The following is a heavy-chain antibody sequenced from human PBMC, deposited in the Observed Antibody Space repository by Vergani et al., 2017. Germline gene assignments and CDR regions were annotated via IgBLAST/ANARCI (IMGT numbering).Heavy chain of an antibody. CDR3: AKELGTWSGGGWFDP. CDR1: GFTSAGYA. V-gene: IGHV3-9*02. CDR2: ISWNSNSI. J-gene: IGHJ5*02. D-gene: IGHD1-14*01. Sequence: EVQLEESGGGLVLPGRSLRLSCVASGFTSAGYAMHWVPQAPGKGLELVSGISWNSNSIGYAEYVKGRFTIYRDNAKNSLYLQMNSMRAEDTALYYCAKELGTWSGGGWFDPGGKGTLVTVA.